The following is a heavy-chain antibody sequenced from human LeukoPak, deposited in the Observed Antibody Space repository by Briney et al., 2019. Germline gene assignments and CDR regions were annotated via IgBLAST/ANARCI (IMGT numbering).Heavy chain of an antibody. Sequence: GRSLRLSCAASGFTFSSYGMHWVRQAPGKGLEWVAVISYDGSNKYCADSVKGRFTISRDNSKNTLYLQMNSLRAEDTAVYYCAKDREPIRVTTVDYWGQGTLVTVSS. D-gene: IGHD4-17*01. CDR1: GFTFSSYG. V-gene: IGHV3-30*18. J-gene: IGHJ4*02. CDR2: ISYDGSNK. CDR3: AKDREPIRVTTVDY.